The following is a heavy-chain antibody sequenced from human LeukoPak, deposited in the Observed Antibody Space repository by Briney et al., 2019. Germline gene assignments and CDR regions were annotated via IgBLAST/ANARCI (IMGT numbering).Heavy chain of an antibody. D-gene: IGHD6-19*01. CDR3: GKTTTGYSSGRNPARPVDY. V-gene: IGHV3-23*01. CDR1: GFTFSSYA. Sequence: HPGGSLKLSCTASGFTFSSYAMYWVRQAPGKGLEWVSGIFGSGGSAHYADSVKGRFTISRDNSQNTVYLQMNSPRAEDTAVYYCGKTTTGYSSGRNPARPVDYWGQGTLVTVSS. CDR2: IFGSGGSA. J-gene: IGHJ4*02.